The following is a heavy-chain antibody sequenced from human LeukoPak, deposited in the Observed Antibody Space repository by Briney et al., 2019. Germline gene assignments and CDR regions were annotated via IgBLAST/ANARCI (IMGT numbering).Heavy chain of an antibody. Sequence: PGGSLRLSCAASGFTVSGNYMSWVRQAPGKGLEWVSVLYSGGSTYYADSVKGRFTISRGNSKNTLYLQMNSLRAEDTAVYYCASGYSSSWYSADFDYWGQGTLVTVSS. V-gene: IGHV3-66*01. CDR2: LYSGGST. J-gene: IGHJ4*02. CDR3: ASGYSSSWYSADFDY. D-gene: IGHD6-13*01. CDR1: GFTVSGNY.